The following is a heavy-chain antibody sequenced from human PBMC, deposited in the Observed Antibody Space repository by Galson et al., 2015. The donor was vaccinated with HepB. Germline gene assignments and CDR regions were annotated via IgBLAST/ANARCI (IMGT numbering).Heavy chain of an antibody. J-gene: IGHJ4*02. D-gene: IGHD2-2*01. CDR3: ARGGRVTSD. V-gene: IGHV3-21*01. CDR1: GFTFSSYS. Sequence: SLRLSCAASGFTFSSYSMNWVRQAPGKGLEWVSSIGSSSSYIHYADSVKGRFTISRDNAKNSLFLQMNSLRAEDTAVYYCARGGRVTSDWGQGTLVTVSS. CDR2: IGSSSSYI.